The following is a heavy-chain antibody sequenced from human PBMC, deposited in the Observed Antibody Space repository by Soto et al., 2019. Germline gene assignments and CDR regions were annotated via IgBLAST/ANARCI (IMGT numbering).Heavy chain of an antibody. CDR3: ARGWVPLSSGRYLNDYYDSSGYYDNWFDP. Sequence: PSQTLSLTCAISGDSVSSNSAAWNWIRQSPSRGLEWLGRTYYRSKWYNDYAVSVKSRITINPDTSKNQFSLQLNSVTPEDTAVYCCARGWVPLSSGRYLNDYYDSSGYYDNWFDPWGQGTLVTVSS. D-gene: IGHD3-22*01. CDR2: TYYRSKWYN. J-gene: IGHJ5*02. V-gene: IGHV6-1*01. CDR1: GDSVSSNSAA.